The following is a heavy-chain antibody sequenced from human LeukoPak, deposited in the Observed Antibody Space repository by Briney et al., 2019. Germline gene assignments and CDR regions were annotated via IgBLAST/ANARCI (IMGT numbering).Heavy chain of an antibody. CDR3: AKDASPYQLPSRAPDY. CDR2: ISSSSSTI. J-gene: IGHJ4*02. CDR1: GFTFSSYS. D-gene: IGHD2-2*01. Sequence: GGSLRLSCAASGFTFSSYSMNWVRQAPGKGLEWVSYISSSSSTIYYADSVKGRFTISRDNAKNSLYLQMNSLRAEDTAVYYCAKDASPYQLPSRAPDYWGQGTLVTVSS. V-gene: IGHV3-48*04.